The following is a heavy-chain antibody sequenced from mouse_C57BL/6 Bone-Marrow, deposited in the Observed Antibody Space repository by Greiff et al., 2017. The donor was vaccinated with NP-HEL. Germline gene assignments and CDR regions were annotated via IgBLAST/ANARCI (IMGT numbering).Heavy chain of an antibody. CDR2: IHPNSGST. V-gene: IGHV1-64*01. CDR1: GYTFTSYW. Sequence: VQLQQPGAELVKPGASVKLSCKASGYTFTSYWMHWVKQRPGQGLEWIGMIHPNSGSTNYNEKFKRKATLTVDKSSSTANMQLSILTSKYSAVYIYSRWTRVPYSFDYGDQGTTLTVSS. CDR3: SRWTRVPYSFDY. J-gene: IGHJ2*01.